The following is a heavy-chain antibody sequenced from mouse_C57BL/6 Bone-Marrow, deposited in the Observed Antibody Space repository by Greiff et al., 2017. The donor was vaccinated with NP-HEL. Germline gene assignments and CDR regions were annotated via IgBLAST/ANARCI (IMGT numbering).Heavy chain of an antibody. V-gene: IGHV2-5*01. CDR2: IWRGGST. D-gene: IGHD2-4*01. CDR1: GFSLTSYG. CDR3: AKNSYDYDWGWFAY. J-gene: IGHJ3*01. Sequence: VQLQQSGPGLVQPSQSLSITCTVSGFSLTSYGVHWVRQSPGKGLEWLGVIWRGGSTDYNAAFMSRLSITKDNSKSQVFFKMNSLQADDTAIYYCAKNSYDYDWGWFAYWGQGTLVTVSA.